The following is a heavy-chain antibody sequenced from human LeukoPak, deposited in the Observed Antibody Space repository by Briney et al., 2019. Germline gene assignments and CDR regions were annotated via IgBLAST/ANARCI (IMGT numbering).Heavy chain of an antibody. D-gene: IGHD3-3*01. CDR3: AKDVRLLRFLEWLSYFDY. CDR1: GFTFSSYA. Sequence: GGSLRLSCAASGFTFSSYAMSWVRQAPGKGLEWVSAISGSGGSTYYADSVKGRFTISRDNSKNTLYLQMNSLRAEDTAVYYCAKDVRLLRFLEWLSYFDYWGQGTLVTVSS. J-gene: IGHJ4*02. CDR2: ISGSGGST. V-gene: IGHV3-23*01.